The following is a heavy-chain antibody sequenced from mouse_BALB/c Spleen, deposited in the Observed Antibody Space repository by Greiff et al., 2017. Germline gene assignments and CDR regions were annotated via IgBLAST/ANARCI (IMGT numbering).Heavy chain of an antibody. J-gene: IGHJ2*01. CDR3: ARNIRYDYDGGYYFDY. V-gene: IGHV2-2*02. Sequence: QVQLKQSGPGLVQPSQSLSITCTVSGFSLTSYGVHWVRQSPGKGLEWLGVIWSGGSTDYNAAFISRLSISKDNSKSQVFFKMNSLQANDTAIYYCARNIRYDYDGGYYFDYWGQGTTLTVSS. CDR1: GFSLTSYG. D-gene: IGHD2-4*01. CDR2: IWSGGST.